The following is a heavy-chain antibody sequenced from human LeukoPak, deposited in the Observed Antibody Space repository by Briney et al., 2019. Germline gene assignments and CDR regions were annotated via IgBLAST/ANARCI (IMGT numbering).Heavy chain of an antibody. D-gene: IGHD6-19*01. Sequence: SQTLSLTCTVSGGSISSGGYYWSWIRQHPGKGLEWIGYIYHSGSTYYNPSLKSRVTISVDRSKNQFSLKLSSVTAADTAVYYCARAGYSSGSYLDYWGQGTLVTVSS. J-gene: IGHJ4*02. CDR3: ARAGYSSGSYLDY. CDR1: GGSISSGGYY. CDR2: IYHSGST. V-gene: IGHV4-30-2*01.